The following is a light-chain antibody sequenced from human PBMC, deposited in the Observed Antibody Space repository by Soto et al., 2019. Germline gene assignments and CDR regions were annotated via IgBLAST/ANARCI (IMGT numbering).Light chain of an antibody. CDR2: SNN. J-gene: IGLJ2*01. CDR1: SSNIGSNT. CDR3: AAWDASLNAVV. Sequence: QSVLTQPPSASGTPGQRVTISCSGGSSNIGSNTVNWYQQLPGTAPNLLIYSNNQRPSGVPDRFSGSKSGTSASLAISGLQSLHEADYYCAAWDASLNAVVFGGGTKLTVL. V-gene: IGLV1-44*01.